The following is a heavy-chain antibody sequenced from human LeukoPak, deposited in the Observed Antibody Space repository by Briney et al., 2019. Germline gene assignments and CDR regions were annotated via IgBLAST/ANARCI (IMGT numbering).Heavy chain of an antibody. CDR2: IEQDGSEK. D-gene: IGHD6-19*01. CDR1: GYTFSSYA. V-gene: IGHV3-7*01. CDR3: VGGIGWLPDY. J-gene: IGHJ4*02. Sequence: GGSLRLSCAASGYTFSSYAMSWVRQAPGKGLEWVANIEQDGSEKNYVDSVKGRFTISRDNGANSLYLQMNNLRVEDTGVYYCVGGIGWLPDYWGQGTLVTVSS.